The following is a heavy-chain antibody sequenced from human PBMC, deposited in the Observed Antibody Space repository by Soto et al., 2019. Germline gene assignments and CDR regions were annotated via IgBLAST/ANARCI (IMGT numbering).Heavy chain of an antibody. CDR2: ISGSGGST. V-gene: IGHV3-23*01. CDR1: GFTFSSYA. Sequence: GGSLRLSCAASGFTFSSYAMSWVRQGPGKGLEWVSAISGSGGSTYYADSVKGRFTISRDNSKNTLYLQMNSLRAEDTAVYYCTTGGDGGLYYYYGMDVWGQGTTVTVSS. D-gene: IGHD4-17*01. CDR3: TTGGDGGLYYYYGMDV. J-gene: IGHJ6*02.